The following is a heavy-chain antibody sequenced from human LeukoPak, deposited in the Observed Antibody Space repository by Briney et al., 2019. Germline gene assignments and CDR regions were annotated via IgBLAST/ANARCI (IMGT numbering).Heavy chain of an antibody. V-gene: IGHV4-4*07. Sequence: SETLSLTCTVSGGSISSYYWSWIRQPPGKGLEWIGRIFTSGSTNYNPSLKSRVTMSVDTSKKQFSLKLNSVTAADTAVYYCAREGSSSHFDYWGQGTLVTVSS. CDR1: GGSISSYY. CDR3: AREGSSSHFDY. J-gene: IGHJ4*02. CDR2: IFTSGST. D-gene: IGHD6-6*01.